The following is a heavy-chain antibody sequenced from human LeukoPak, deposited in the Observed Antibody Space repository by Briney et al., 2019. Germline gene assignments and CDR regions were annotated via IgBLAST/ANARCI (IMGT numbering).Heavy chain of an antibody. Sequence: PGGSLRLSCAASGFSFSSNWMHWVRQPPGKGLVWVSLINTDGTTTTYADSVKGRFTISRDNAKNTLYLQMNSLRAEDTAVYYCATAGADSGSNDSWGKGTLLTVSS. CDR1: GFSFSSNW. CDR2: INTDGTTT. J-gene: IGHJ4*02. CDR3: ATAGADSGSNDS. V-gene: IGHV3-74*01. D-gene: IGHD1-26*01.